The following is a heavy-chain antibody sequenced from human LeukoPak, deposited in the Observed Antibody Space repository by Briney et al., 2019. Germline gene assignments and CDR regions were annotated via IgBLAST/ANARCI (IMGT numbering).Heavy chain of an antibody. J-gene: IGHJ4*02. CDR3: TRETGSYHGNDY. Sequence: ASVKVSCKASGYTFTGYYMHWVRQAPGQGLEWMGRINPNNGATNYAQRLQGRVTITGDTSISTAYMELSSLRSDDTAVYYCTRETGSYHGNDYWGQGTLVTVSS. CDR2: INPNNGAT. D-gene: IGHD1-26*01. CDR1: GYTFTGYY. V-gene: IGHV1-2*06.